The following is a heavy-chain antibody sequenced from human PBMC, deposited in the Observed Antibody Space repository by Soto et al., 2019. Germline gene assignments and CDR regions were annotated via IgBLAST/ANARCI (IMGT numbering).Heavy chain of an antibody. CDR3: ARLYGAQRWDNWFAP. CDR2: IIPIFGTA. Sequence: QVQLVQSGAEVKKPGSSVKVSCKASGGTFSSYAISWVRQAPGQGLEWMGGIIPIFGTANYAQKFQGRVTITAHESTSTANMELSSLRSEDTAGYYCARLYGAQRWDNWFAPWGQGPLVTVSS. CDR1: GGTFSSYA. V-gene: IGHV1-69*01. D-gene: IGHD2-8*01. J-gene: IGHJ5*02.